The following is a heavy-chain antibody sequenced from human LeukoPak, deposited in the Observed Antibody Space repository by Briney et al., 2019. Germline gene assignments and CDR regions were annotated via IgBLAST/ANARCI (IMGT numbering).Heavy chain of an antibody. D-gene: IGHD2-2*01. CDR3: ARDYCASWNCLDP. CDR1: GYTFTGYY. V-gene: IGHV1-2*02. J-gene: IGHJ5*02. CDR2: INPNSGGT. Sequence: ASVKVSCKASGYTFTGYYMHWVRQAPGQGLEWMGCINPNSGGTKYAQKFKGRVTMTGDTSMSTAYMELSRLKSDDTGVYYCARDYCASWNCLDPGGGGTGVSVSS.